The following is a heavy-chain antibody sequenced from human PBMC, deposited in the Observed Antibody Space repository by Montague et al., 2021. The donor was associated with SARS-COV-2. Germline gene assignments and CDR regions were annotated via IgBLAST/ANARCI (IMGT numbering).Heavy chain of an antibody. V-gene: IGHV6-1*01. CDR3: ARGNWEKVTGTTSDYLYYFDR. Sequence: CAISGDSVSSSSVAWNWIRQSPSRGLEWLGRTYYRSRWYDDYAASVKGRITMNPDTAKNHFSLQLNSVTPEDTAVYYRARGNWEKVTGTTSDYLYYFDRWGQGTLVTVSS. D-gene: IGHD1-7*01. CDR1: GDSVSSSSVA. CDR2: TYYRSRWYD. J-gene: IGHJ4*02.